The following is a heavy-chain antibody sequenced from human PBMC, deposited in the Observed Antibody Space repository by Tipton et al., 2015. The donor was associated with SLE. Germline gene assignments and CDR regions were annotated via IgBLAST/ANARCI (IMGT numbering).Heavy chain of an antibody. J-gene: IGHJ4*02. CDR3: ARGQGDIVLMVYAYYFDY. CDR1: GGSISSGDYY. D-gene: IGHD2-8*01. V-gene: IGHV4-30-4*01. Sequence: TLSLTCTVSGGSISSGDYYWSWIRQPPGKGLEWIGYIYYSGSTYYNPSLKSRVTISVDTSKNQFSLKLSSVTAADTAVYYCARGQGDIVLMVYAYYFDYWGQGTLVTVSS. CDR2: IYYSGST.